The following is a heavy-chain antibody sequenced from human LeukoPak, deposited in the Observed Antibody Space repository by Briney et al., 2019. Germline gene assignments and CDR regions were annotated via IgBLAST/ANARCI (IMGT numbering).Heavy chain of an antibody. D-gene: IGHD1-1*01. CDR1: GGSFSDYY. Sequence: PSEILSLTCAVYGGSFSDYYWSWIRQPPGKGLEWIGEINHSGRNNYNPSLKSRLTISIDTSKNQFSLKLSSVTAADTAVYYCARRLFQLSRYAFDIWGQGTMVTVSS. V-gene: IGHV4-34*01. CDR2: INHSGRN. CDR3: ARRLFQLSRYAFDI. J-gene: IGHJ3*02.